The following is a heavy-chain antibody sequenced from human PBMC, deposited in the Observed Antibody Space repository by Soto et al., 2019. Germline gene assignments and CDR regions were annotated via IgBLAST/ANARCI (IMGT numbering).Heavy chain of an antibody. D-gene: IGHD3-22*01. J-gene: IGHJ4*02. V-gene: IGHV3-30-3*01. CDR1: GFTSSSYA. Sequence: QVQLEESGGGVVQPGRSLRLSCAASGFTSSSYAMHWVRQAPGEGLEWVAVISYDGSKKHHADSVKGRFTISRDNYKNTLYLQMNSLRAEDTAVYYCARDVTDYSDSSGYLWGQGTLVTVSS. CDR2: ISYDGSKK. CDR3: ARDVTDYSDSSGYL.